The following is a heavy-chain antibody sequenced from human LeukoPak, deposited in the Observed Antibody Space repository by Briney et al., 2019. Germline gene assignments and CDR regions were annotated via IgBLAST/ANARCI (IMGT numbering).Heavy chain of an antibody. CDR2: IYPGDSDT. Sequence: GESLKISCKASGYSFADYWIGWVRQMPGKGLEWMGIIYPGDSDTRYSPSFQGQVTISADKSICTAYLPRSSLKASDTAIYYCARADQLRWFGDPRRPYYYGLDVWGQGTTVTVSS. V-gene: IGHV5-51*01. CDR3: ARADQLRWFGDPRRPYYYGLDV. J-gene: IGHJ6*02. CDR1: GYSFADYW. D-gene: IGHD3-10*01.